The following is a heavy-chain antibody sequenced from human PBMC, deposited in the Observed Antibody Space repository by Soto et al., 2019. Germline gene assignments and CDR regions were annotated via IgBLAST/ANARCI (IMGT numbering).Heavy chain of an antibody. J-gene: IGHJ4*02. Sequence: EVQLLESGGGLVQPGGSLRLSCAASGFTFSSYAMSCVRQAPGKGLAWVSAISGSGGSTYYADSVKGRFTISRDNSKNTLYLQMNSLRAEDTSEDYCAKGAWVREVNADDYWGQGTLVTVSS. CDR3: AKGAWVREVNADDY. CDR1: GFTFSSYA. D-gene: IGHD3-10*01. CDR2: ISGSGGST. V-gene: IGHV3-23*01.